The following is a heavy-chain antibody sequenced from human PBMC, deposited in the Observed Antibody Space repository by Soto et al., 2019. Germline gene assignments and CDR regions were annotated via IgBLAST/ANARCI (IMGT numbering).Heavy chain of an antibody. D-gene: IGHD2-21*01. CDR2: INPNSGGT. Sequence: ASVKVSCKASGYTFTDYYIHWVRQVPGQGLEWMGWINPNSGGTIYAQKSQGWVTMTRDTSISTAYMEVSRLRSDDAAVYYCARGVSVIYYYYYMDVWGKGTTVTVSS. CDR3: ARGVSVIYYYYYMDV. V-gene: IGHV1-2*04. J-gene: IGHJ6*03. CDR1: GYTFTDYY.